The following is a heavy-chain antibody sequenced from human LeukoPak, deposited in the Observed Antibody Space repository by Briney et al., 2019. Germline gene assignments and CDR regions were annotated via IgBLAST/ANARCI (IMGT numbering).Heavy chain of an antibody. V-gene: IGHV1-69*04. CDR1: GGTFCSYA. J-gene: IGHJ6*02. D-gene: IGHD3-22*01. CDR3: AENKGGYDSSGYRYYGMDV. Sequence: SVKVSCKASGGTFCSYAISWVRQAPGQGLEWMGRIIPILGIANYAQKFQGRVTITADKSTSTAYMELSSLRSEDTAVYYCAENKGGYDSSGYRYYGMDVWGQGTTVTVSS. CDR2: IIPILGIA.